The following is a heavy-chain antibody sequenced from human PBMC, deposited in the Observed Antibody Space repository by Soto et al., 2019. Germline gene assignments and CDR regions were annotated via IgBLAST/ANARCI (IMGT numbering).Heavy chain of an antibody. Sequence: GGSLRLSCVASGFTLSTHAMTWVRQAPGKGLEWVSAISGSGGSTYYADSVKGRFTISRDNSRNTLYLQMNSLRAEDTAVYYCAKDWLNGGAPIYYFDFWGQGTPVTV. V-gene: IGHV3-23*01. CDR2: ISGSGGST. J-gene: IGHJ4*02. D-gene: IGHD2-8*01. CDR3: AKDWLNGGAPIYYFDF. CDR1: GFTLSTHA.